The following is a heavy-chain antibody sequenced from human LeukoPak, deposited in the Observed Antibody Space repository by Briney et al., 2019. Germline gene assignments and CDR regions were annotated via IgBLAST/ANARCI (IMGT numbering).Heavy chain of an antibody. CDR3: ARDEIREVGVVITDAFDI. CDR1: GYTFTSYY. J-gene: IGHJ3*02. Sequence: ASVKASCKASGYTFTSYYIHWVRQAPGQGLEWMGIINPSGGSTSYAQKIQGRVTMIRDTSTSTVYMELSSLRSEDTAVYYCARDEIREVGVVITDAFDIWGQGTMVTVSS. CDR2: INPSGGST. V-gene: IGHV1-46*01. D-gene: IGHD3-3*01.